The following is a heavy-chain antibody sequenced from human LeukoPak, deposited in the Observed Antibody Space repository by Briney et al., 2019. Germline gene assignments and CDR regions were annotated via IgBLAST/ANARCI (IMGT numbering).Heavy chain of an antibody. CDR3: ARVSPYYGTGGDY. CDR1: GGSISSYY. Sequence: PSETLSLTCTVSGGSISSYYWSWIRQPPGKGLEWIGYIYYSGSTNYNPSLKSRVTISVDTSKNQFSLKLSSVTAADTAVYYCARVSPYYGTGGDYWGQGTLVTVSS. V-gene: IGHV4-59*01. CDR2: IYYSGST. D-gene: IGHD3-10*01. J-gene: IGHJ4*02.